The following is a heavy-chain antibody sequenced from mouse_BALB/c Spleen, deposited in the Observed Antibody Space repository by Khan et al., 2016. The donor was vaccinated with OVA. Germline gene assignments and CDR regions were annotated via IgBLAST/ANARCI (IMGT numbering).Heavy chain of an antibody. V-gene: IGHV2-6-5*01. CDR1: GFSLTDYA. CDR2: IWAGGST. Sequence: QVQLKQSGPGLVAPSQSLSITCTVSGFSLTDYAVSWIRQPPGKGLEWLGVIWAGGSTYYNSVLKSRLSISKDNSRSQVFLKVSSLQTDDTAIYYCAKDPPYYGLDYWGQGTSVTVSS. CDR3: AKDPPYYGLDY. J-gene: IGHJ4*01.